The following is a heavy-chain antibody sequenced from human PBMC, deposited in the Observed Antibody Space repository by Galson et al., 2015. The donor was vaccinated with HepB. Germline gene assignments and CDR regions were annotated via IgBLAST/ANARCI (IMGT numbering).Heavy chain of an antibody. CDR1: GYTFTSYA. Sequence: SVKVSCKASGYTFTSYAMNWVRQAPGQGLEWMGWINTNTGNPTYAQGFTGRFVFSLDTSVSAAYLQISSLKAGDTAVYYCARYSSGWYYRGRYYYYYYYMDVWGKGTTVTVSS. CDR3: ARYSSGWYYRGRYYYYYYYMDV. CDR2: INTNTGNP. J-gene: IGHJ6*03. D-gene: IGHD6-19*01. V-gene: IGHV7-4-1*02.